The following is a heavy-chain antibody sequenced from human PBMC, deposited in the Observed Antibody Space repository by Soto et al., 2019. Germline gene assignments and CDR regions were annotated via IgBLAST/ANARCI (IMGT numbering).Heavy chain of an antibody. J-gene: IGHJ6*02. D-gene: IGHD5-18*01. V-gene: IGHV4-31*03. Sequence: KPSETLSLTCSVSGGSTNSGGHYWSWIRQHPGKGLEWIGHIYKTGSTDFNPSLKDRLTISIDTSKNQFSLSLRSVTDADTAVYYCARDRIQFSVDVWGQGTTVTVS. CDR2: IYKTGST. CDR3: ARDRIQFSVDV. CDR1: GGSTNSGGHY.